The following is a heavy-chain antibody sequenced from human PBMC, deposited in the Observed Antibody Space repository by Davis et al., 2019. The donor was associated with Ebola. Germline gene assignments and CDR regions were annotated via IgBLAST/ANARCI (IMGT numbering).Heavy chain of an antibody. J-gene: IGHJ4*02. CDR2: LGTSADT. CDR3: ARDLINPDYYDGSGYFDY. V-gene: IGHV3-23*01. CDR1: GFVFRNYV. Sequence: PGGSLRLSCAASGFVFRNYVMSWVRQAPGKGLEWVSTLGTSADTYYADSVKGRFTISRDNSKNTLYLQMNGLKAEDTAVYYCARDLINPDYYDGSGYFDYWGQGTLVTVSS. D-gene: IGHD3-22*01.